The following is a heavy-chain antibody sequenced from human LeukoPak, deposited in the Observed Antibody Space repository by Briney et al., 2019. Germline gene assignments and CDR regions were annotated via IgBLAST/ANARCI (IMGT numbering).Heavy chain of an antibody. CDR3: AKSGYNRFDY. V-gene: IGHV3-23*01. CDR1: GFSFSSYA. CDR2: FSGSGGST. J-gene: IGHJ4*02. Sequence: GGSLKLSCAASGFSFSSYAMSWVRQAPGKGLEWVSSFSGSGGSTYYADSVKGRFTISRDNSKNTLYLQMISLRAEDTAVYYCAKSGYNRFDYWGQGTLVTVSS. D-gene: IGHD5-24*01.